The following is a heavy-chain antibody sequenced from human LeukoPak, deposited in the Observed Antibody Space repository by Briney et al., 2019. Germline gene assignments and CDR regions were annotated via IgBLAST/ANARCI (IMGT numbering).Heavy chain of an antibody. D-gene: IGHD3-22*01. V-gene: IGHV1-69*04. J-gene: IGHJ4*02. CDR3: ASEYYYDSSGYLDY. CDR1: GGTFSSYA. Sequence: SVKVSCKASGGTFSSYAISWVRQAPGQGLEWMGRIIPILGIANSAQKFQGRVTITADKSTSTAYMELSSLRSEDTAVYYCASEYYYDSSGYLDYWGQGTLVTVSS. CDR2: IIPILGIA.